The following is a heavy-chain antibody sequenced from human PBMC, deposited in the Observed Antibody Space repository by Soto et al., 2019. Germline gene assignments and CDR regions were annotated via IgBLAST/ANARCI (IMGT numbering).Heavy chain of an antibody. D-gene: IGHD3-3*02. Sequence: PSATLSLTPSVSAGSIISGADYWSWMSEPPGKGLEWIGYIYYSGSTYYNPSLKSRVTISVDTSKNQFSLKLSSVTAADTAVYCYTRAIILAILICPMDAWGYGT. CDR2: IYYSGST. V-gene: IGHV4-30-4*01. J-gene: IGHJ6*03. CDR1: AGSIISGADY. CDR3: TRAIILAILICPMDA.